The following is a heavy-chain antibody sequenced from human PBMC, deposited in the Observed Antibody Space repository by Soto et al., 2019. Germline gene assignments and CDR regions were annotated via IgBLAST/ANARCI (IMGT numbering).Heavy chain of an antibody. Sequence: PSETLSLTCAVYGGSFSCYYWNWIRQPPGKGLEWIGEIDHSGYTNYNPSLKSRVTISVDTSKNQLSLRLTSVTAADTAVYYCARVRDWFDPWGQGTLVTVS. CDR2: IDHSGYT. J-gene: IGHJ5*02. CDR1: GGSFSCYY. D-gene: IGHD3-3*01. CDR3: ARVRDWFDP. V-gene: IGHV4-34*01.